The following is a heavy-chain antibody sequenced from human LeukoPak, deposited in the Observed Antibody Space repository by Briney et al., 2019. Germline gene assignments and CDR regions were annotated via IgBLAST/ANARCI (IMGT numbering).Heavy chain of an antibody. CDR3: APQLGYGGNY. Sequence: SVKVSCKASGGTFSSYAISWVRQAPGQGLEWMGRIIPILGIANYAQKFQGRVTITADKSTSTAYMELSSLRSEGTAVYYCAPQLGYGGNYWGQGTLVTVSS. CDR1: GGTFSSYA. V-gene: IGHV1-69*04. D-gene: IGHD4-17*01. J-gene: IGHJ4*02. CDR2: IIPILGIA.